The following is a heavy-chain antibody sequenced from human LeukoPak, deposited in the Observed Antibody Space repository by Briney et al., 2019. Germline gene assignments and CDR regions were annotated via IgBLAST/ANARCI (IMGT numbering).Heavy chain of an antibody. D-gene: IGHD4-17*01. Sequence: PGGSLRLSCAASGFTFSSYAMSWVRQAPGKGLEWVSAISGSGGSTYYADSVKGRFTISRDNSKNTPYLQMNSLRAEDTAVYYCAKIEGYGDYPYDAFDIWGQGTMVTVSS. CDR2: ISGSGGST. V-gene: IGHV3-23*01. J-gene: IGHJ3*02. CDR3: AKIEGYGDYPYDAFDI. CDR1: GFTFSSYA.